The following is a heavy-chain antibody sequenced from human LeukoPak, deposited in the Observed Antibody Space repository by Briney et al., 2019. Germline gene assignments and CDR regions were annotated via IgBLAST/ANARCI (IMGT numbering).Heavy chain of an antibody. CDR3: ARTFYDTLDSDAFDF. CDR1: GYTFTGYY. V-gene: IGHV1-2*02. CDR2: INPDSGGT. J-gene: IGHJ3*01. Sequence: ASVKVSCTASGYTFTGYYMHWVRQAPGQGLEWIGWINPDSGGTNNAQKFQGRVTMTRDTSISTAYMELSRLRSDDTAVYYCARTFYDTLDSDAFDFWGQGTMVIVSS. D-gene: IGHD2/OR15-2a*01.